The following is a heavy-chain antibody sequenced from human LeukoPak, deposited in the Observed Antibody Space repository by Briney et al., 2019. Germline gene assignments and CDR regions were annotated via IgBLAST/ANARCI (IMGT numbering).Heavy chain of an antibody. Sequence: ASVKVSCKASGYTFTGYYMHWVRQAPGQGLEWMGWINPNSGGTNYAQKFQGRVTMTRDTSISTAYMELSSPRAEDTAVYYCAKQTRYDSPAGGRGFDYWGQGTLVTVSS. CDR2: INPNSGGT. D-gene: IGHD3-22*01. J-gene: IGHJ4*02. CDR3: AKQTRYDSPAGGRGFDY. CDR1: GYTFTGYY. V-gene: IGHV1-2*02.